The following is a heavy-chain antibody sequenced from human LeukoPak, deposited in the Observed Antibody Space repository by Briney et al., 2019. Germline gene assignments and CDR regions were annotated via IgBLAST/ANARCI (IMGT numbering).Heavy chain of an antibody. D-gene: IGHD6-13*01. Sequence: SETLSLTCTVSGGSINSYYWSWIRQPPGRGLEWIGSIHYSGSTSYNPSLRSRVTISVDKSKNQFFLKLSSVTATDTAVYYCARRLYSSSWSSYFDYWGQETLVTVSS. J-gene: IGHJ4*02. CDR3: ARRLYSSSWSSYFDY. CDR2: IHYSGST. V-gene: IGHV4-59*01. CDR1: GGSINSYY.